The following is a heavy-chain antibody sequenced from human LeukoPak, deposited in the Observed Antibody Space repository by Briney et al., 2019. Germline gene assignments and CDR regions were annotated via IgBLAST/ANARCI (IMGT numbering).Heavy chain of an antibody. Sequence: ASVKVSCKASGYTFTSYAMNWVRQAPGQGLEWMGRINPHSGGTNYAQKFQGRVTMTRDTSISTVYMELSSLRSDDTAVFYCARDRGYYPELDYWGQGTLVTVSS. J-gene: IGHJ4*02. V-gene: IGHV1-2*06. CDR1: GYTFTSYA. D-gene: IGHD3-22*01. CDR3: ARDRGYYPELDY. CDR2: INPHSGGT.